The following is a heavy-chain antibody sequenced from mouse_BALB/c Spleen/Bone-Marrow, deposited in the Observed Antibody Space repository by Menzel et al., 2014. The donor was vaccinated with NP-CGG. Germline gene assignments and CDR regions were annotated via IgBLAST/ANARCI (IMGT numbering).Heavy chain of an antibody. Sequence: EVQLQQSGAELVKPGASVKLSCTASGFNIKDTYMHWVKQRPEQGLEWIGRIDPANGNTKYDPKFQGKATITADTSSNTAYLQLSGLTSEDTAVYYCVRVKLWSYAMDYWGQGTSVTVSS. D-gene: IGHD1-1*02. J-gene: IGHJ4*01. CDR2: IDPANGNT. CDR1: GFNIKDTY. CDR3: VRVKLWSYAMDY. V-gene: IGHV14-3*02.